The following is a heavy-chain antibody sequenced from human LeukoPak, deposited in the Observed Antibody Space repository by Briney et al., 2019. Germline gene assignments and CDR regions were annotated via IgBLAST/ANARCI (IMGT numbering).Heavy chain of an antibody. CDR3: ARAQTWIQLWLDY. J-gene: IGHJ4*02. CDR1: GFTFSSYG. CDR2: ISYDGSNK. V-gene: IGHV3-30*03. D-gene: IGHD5-18*01. Sequence: PGRSLRLSCAASGFTFSSYGMHWVRQAPGKGREWVAVISYDGSNKYYADSVKGRFAISRDNSKNTLYLQMNSLRAEDTAVYYCARAQTWIQLWLDYWGQGTLVTVSS.